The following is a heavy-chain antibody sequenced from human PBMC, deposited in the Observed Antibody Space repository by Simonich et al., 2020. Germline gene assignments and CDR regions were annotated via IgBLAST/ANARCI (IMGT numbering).Heavy chain of an antibody. CDR3: ARGPRPLNWGREAFDI. CDR1: GLTLTGYY. J-gene: IGHJ3*02. CDR2: IKPNRGGT. Sequence: QVQLVQSGAEVKKPGASEKVSCKASGLTLTGYYMHWGRQAPGQGLELMGWIKPNRGGTIEAQKFPGRVTMTRDTSISTAYMELSRLRSDDTAVYYCARGPRPLNWGREAFDIWGQGTMVTVSS. V-gene: IGHV1-2*02. D-gene: IGHD7-27*01.